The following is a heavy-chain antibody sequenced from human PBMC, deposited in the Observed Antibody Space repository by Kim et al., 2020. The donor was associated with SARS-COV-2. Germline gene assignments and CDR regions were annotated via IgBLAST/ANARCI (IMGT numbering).Heavy chain of an antibody. J-gene: IGHJ6*02. CDR3: VRIIGLARAMDV. V-gene: IGHV3-74*03. D-gene: IGHD3-10*01. Sequence: TYPDAVKGRSPISRDNAMNTLYLQMDSLRAEATALYYCVRIIGLARAMDVWGQGTTVTVSS.